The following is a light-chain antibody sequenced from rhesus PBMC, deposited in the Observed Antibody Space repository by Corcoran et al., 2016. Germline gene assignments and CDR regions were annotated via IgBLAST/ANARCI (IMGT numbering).Light chain of an antibody. Sequence: QAALTQPRSVSGSPGQSVNIYCTGTSSDIGGYNYVSWYQQHSGTAPKLIISEVSKRPSGFSDRFSGSKSGNAASLTISGLQAEDEADYHFSSYAGSSIYVFGAGTRLTVL. CDR1: SSDIGGYNY. J-gene: IGLJ1*01. CDR2: EVS. CDR3: SSYAGSSIYV. V-gene: IGLV2-32*02.